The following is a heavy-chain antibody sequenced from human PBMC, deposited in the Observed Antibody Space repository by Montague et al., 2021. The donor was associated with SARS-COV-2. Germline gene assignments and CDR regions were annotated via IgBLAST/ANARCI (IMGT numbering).Heavy chain of an antibody. J-gene: IGHJ5*02. CDR1: GFTFSSAW. D-gene: IGHD5-24*01. CDR2: IKSKAVGGAI. CDR3: TADFSDTAEQMAQTDL. Sequence: SLRLSCAASGFTFSSAWMTWVRQSPGKGLEWVGRIKSKAVGGAIXYATSVKGRFTISRDDSENTLYLQVDSLTTEDTAVYYCTADFSDTAEQMAQTDLWGQGTLVTVSS. V-gene: IGHV3-15*01.